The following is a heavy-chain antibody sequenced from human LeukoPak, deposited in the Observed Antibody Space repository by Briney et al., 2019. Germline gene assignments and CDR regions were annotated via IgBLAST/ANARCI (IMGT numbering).Heavy chain of an antibody. Sequence: GGSLRLSCAASGFTFSSYAMSWVRQAPGKGLEWVSAISGSGGSTYYADSVKGRFTISRDNSKNTLYLQMNSLRAEDTAVYYCAKDGGNYYDSRHDYWGQGTLVTVSS. J-gene: IGHJ4*02. CDR3: AKDGGNYYDSRHDY. CDR1: GFTFSSYA. V-gene: IGHV3-23*01. D-gene: IGHD3-22*01. CDR2: ISGSGGST.